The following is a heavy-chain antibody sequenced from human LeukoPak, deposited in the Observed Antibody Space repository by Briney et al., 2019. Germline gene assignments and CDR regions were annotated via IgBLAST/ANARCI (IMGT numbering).Heavy chain of an antibody. J-gene: IGHJ3*02. CDR2: IYYSGST. CDR3: ARDYVSGSFDAFDI. CDR1: GGSISSYY. V-gene: IGHV4-59*12. D-gene: IGHD1-26*01. Sequence: SETLSLTCTVSGGSISSYYWSWIRQPPGKGLEWIGYIYYSGSTNYNPSLKSRVTISVDTSKNQFSLKLSSVTAADTAVYYCARDYVSGSFDAFDIWGQGTMVTVSS.